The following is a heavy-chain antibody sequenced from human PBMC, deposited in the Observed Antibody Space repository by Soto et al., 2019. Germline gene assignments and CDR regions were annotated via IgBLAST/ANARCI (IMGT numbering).Heavy chain of an antibody. CDR1: GGSISSYY. V-gene: IGHV4-59*01. Sequence: SETLSLTCTASGGSISSYYWSWIRQPPGKGLEWIGYIYYSGSTNYNPSLKSRVTISVDTSKNQFSLKLSSVTAADTAVYYCARVWGSYPYYYYGMDVWGQGTTVTVSS. CDR2: IYYSGST. J-gene: IGHJ6*02. D-gene: IGHD3-16*02. CDR3: ARVWGSYPYYYYGMDV.